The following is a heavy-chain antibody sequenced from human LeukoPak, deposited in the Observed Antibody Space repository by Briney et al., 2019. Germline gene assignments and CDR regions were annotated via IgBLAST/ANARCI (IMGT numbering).Heavy chain of an antibody. CDR1: GYTLTSYG. V-gene: IGHV1-18*01. Sequence: ASVKVSCKASGYTLTSYGITWVRQAPGQGPEWMGWIKAYNGDTNYAQKFQGRVTMTTDTSTTTAYMELRSLRSDDTAVYYCAREGGILGALDYWGQGTLVTVSS. D-gene: IGHD1-26*01. J-gene: IGHJ4*02. CDR3: AREGGILGALDY. CDR2: IKAYNGDT.